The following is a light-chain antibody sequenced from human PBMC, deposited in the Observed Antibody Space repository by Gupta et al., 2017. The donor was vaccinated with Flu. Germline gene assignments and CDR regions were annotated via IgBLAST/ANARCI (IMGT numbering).Light chain of an antibody. CDR3: QLYYTNPYT. V-gene: IGKV4-1*01. J-gene: IGKJ2*01. CDR2: WAS. Sequence: DIVMTHSHDPLAVLLGESATTNCKSNQSLFYSSNNKNYLDWYHQKPGQPPTLVIYWASTRASGVPDLFSKSGSETDYTHTISSLQAKDVTIYYCQLYYTNPYTFGQGTKLDIK. CDR1: QSLFYSSNNKNY.